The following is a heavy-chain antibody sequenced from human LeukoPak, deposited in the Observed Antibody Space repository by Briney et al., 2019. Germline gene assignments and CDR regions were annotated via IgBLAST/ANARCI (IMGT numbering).Heavy chain of an antibody. CDR2: INHSGST. J-gene: IGHJ4*02. Sequence: PSETLSLTCAVYGGSFSGYYWSWIRQPPGKGLEWIGEINHSGSTNYNPSLKSRVTMSVDTSKNQFSLKLSSVTAADTAVYYCARDPSPYCSGGSCYSFYFDYWGQGTLVTVSS. CDR3: ARDPSPYCSGGSCYSFYFDY. CDR1: GGSFSGYY. D-gene: IGHD2-15*01. V-gene: IGHV4-34*01.